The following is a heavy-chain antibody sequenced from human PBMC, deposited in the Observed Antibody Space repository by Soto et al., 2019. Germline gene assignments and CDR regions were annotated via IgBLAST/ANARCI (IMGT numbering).Heavy chain of an antibody. CDR1: GYVFTSFW. CDR3: ARGTGTYYIDY. V-gene: IGHV5-51*01. CDR2: IYAGDSDT. J-gene: IGHJ4*02. D-gene: IGHD7-27*01. Sequence: EVQLVPSGAEVKKPGASLKIFCTGSGYVFTSFWFGWSRHEPGQGLEWLGIIYAGDSDTIYNPSFQGHVNISADMYISTAFLKWHSLNAADSATYYCARGTGTYYIDYWGQGTRVTVSS.